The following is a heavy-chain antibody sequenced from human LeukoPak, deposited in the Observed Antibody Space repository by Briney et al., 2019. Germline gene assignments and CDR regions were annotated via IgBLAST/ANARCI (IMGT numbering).Heavy chain of an antibody. D-gene: IGHD3-10*01. J-gene: IGHJ4*02. CDR3: ARGNRQLAYYGSGSRLPFDS. CDR1: GGTFSSYA. Sequence: SVKVSCKASGGTFSSYAISWVRQAPGQGLEWMGGIIPIFGTANYAQKFQGRVTITTDESTSTAYMELSSLRSEDTAVYYCARGNRQLAYYGSGSRLPFDSWGQGTLVTVSS. CDR2: IIPIFGTA. V-gene: IGHV1-69*05.